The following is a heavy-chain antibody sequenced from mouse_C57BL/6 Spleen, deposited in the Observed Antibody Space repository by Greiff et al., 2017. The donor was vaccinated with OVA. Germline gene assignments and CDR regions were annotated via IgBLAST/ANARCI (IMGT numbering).Heavy chain of an antibody. CDR3: ARIYYYGGYFDV. CDR2: IYPGDGDT. V-gene: IGHV1-82*01. CDR1: GYAFSSSW. D-gene: IGHD1-1*02. J-gene: IGHJ1*03. Sequence: QVQLKQSGPELVKPGASVKISCKASGYAFSSSWMNWVKQRPGKGLEWIGRIYPGDGDTNYNGKFKGKATLTADKSSSTAYMQLSSLTSEDSAVYFCARIYYYGGYFDVWGTGTTVTVSS.